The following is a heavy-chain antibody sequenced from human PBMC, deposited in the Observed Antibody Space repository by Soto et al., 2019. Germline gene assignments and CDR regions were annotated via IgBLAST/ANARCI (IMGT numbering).Heavy chain of an antibody. V-gene: IGHV1-46*01. CDR1: GYTFTSNY. CDR3: ARDLALDV. CDR2: INPSGGNI. Sequence: ASVKVSCKAAGYTFTSNYMHWVRQAPGQGLEWMGIINPSGGNIKYSQKFQGRVTITRDTSVSTAYMELSSLRSEHTAVYYCARDLALDVWGQGTTVTVSS. J-gene: IGHJ6*02. D-gene: IGHD2-21*01.